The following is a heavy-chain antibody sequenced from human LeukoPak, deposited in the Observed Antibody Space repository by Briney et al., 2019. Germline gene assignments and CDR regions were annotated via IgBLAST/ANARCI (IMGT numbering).Heavy chain of an antibody. CDR1: GYTFIGYY. D-gene: IGHD4-17*01. CDR2: INPNSGGT. Sequence: ASVKVSCKASGYTFIGYYMHWVRQAPGQGLEWMGWINPNSGGTNYAQKFQGRVTMTRDTPISTAYMELSRLRSDDTAVYYCASELRVDSGAFDIWGQGTMVTVSS. J-gene: IGHJ3*02. CDR3: ASELRVDSGAFDI. V-gene: IGHV1-2*02.